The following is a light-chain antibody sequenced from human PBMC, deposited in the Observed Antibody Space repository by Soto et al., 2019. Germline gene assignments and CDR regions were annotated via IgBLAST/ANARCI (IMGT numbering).Light chain of an antibody. J-gene: IGKJ4*01. CDR3: QHRSNWPLT. CDR1: QSISRS. V-gene: IGKV3-11*01. Sequence: EIVLTQSPATLSLSPGETATLSCRASQSISRSLAWYQHKPGQSPRLLLSDAAHRATGIPDRFSGSGSGTDFTLTIASLEPEDVAVYYCQHRSNWPLTFGGGTKVEIK. CDR2: DAA.